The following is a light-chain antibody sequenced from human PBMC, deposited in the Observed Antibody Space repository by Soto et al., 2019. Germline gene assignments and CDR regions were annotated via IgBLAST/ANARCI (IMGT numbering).Light chain of an antibody. CDR3: GSYTSSSTLV. V-gene: IGLV2-14*01. J-gene: IGLJ2*01. Sequence: QSALTQPASVSRSPGQSITISCTATTSDVGVYNYVSWYQQHPGKAPKLMIYEVINRPSGVSNRFSGSKSGNTASLIISGLQAEDEADYYCGSYTSSSTLVFGGGTKLTVL. CDR2: EVI. CDR1: TSDVGVYNY.